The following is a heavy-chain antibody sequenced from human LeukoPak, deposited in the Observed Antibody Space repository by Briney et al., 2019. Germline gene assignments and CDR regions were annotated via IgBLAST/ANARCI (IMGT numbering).Heavy chain of an antibody. CDR1: GGSISSYY. CDR3: ARGGRPPPHIVVVPAAENNWFDP. V-gene: IGHV4-4*07. D-gene: IGHD2-2*01. CDR2: IYTSWST. Sequence: PSETLSLTCTVSGGSISSYYWSWIRQPAGKGLELIGLIYTSWSTNYNPSPKSRVTMSVDTSKNQFSLKLSSVTAADTAVYYCARGGRPPPHIVVVPAAENNWFDPWGQGTLVT. J-gene: IGHJ5*02.